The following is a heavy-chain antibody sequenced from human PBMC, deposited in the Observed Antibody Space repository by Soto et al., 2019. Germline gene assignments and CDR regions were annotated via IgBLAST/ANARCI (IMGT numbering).Heavy chain of an antibody. CDR3: ARGTVTGSEYNFYYYGMDV. J-gene: IGHJ6*02. CDR2: SIPIFGNT. V-gene: IGHV1-69*12. Sequence: QVQLVQSGVEVKKPGSSVKVSCKASGGTLNSYAIDWVRQAPGQGLEWMGGSIPIFGNTYYAQRLQGRVKLTADESTRTAYMELRTLTSEDTAVYYCARGTVTGSEYNFYYYGMDVWGQGTTVIVSS. D-gene: IGHD1-1*01. CDR1: GGTLNSYA.